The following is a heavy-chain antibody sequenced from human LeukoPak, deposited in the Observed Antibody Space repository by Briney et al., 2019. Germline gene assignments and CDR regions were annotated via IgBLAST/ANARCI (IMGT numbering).Heavy chain of an antibody. Sequence: PSETLSLTCAVSGYSISSGYYWGWSRQPPGKGLEWIGSIYNSGSTYYNPSLKSRVTISVDTSKNQFSLKLSSVTAADTAVYYCGTTTVTTGWFDPWGQGTLVTVSS. CDR1: GYSISSGYY. D-gene: IGHD4-11*01. CDR2: IYNSGST. CDR3: GTTTVTTGWFDP. J-gene: IGHJ5*02. V-gene: IGHV4-38-2*01.